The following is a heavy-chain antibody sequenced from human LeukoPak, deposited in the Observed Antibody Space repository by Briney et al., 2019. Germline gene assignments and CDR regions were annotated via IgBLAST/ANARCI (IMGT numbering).Heavy chain of an antibody. CDR1: GGSFSGYY. CDR3: AREHYYDSSGYGSDY. CDR2: INHSGST. J-gene: IGHJ4*02. Sequence: PSETLSLTCAVYGGSFSGYYWSWIRQPPGKGLEWIGEINHSGSTNYNPSLKSRVTISVDTSKNQFSLKLSSVTAADTAVYYCAREHYYDSSGYGSDYWGQGTLVTVSP. D-gene: IGHD3-22*01. V-gene: IGHV4-34*01.